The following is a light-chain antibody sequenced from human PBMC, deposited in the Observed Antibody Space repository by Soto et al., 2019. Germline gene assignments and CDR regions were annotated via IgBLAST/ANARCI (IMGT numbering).Light chain of an antibody. CDR3: QQRSDWPLT. CDR2: DAS. Sequence: EIVLTQSPATLSLSPGERATLSCRASQSVSSYLAWYQQKPGQAPRPLIYDASNRATGIPTRFSGGGSGTDFTLTISSLESEDFAVYYCQQRSDWPLTFGGGTKVDIK. J-gene: IGKJ4*01. V-gene: IGKV3-11*01. CDR1: QSVSSY.